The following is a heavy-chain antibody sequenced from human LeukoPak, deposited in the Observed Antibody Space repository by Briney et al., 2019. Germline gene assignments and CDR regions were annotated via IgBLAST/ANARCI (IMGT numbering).Heavy chain of an antibody. V-gene: IGHV4-30-4*08. CDR1: GGSISSGDYY. J-gene: IGHJ5*02. CDR2: IYYSGST. CDR3: ARETYDFETFDP. D-gene: IGHD3-3*01. Sequence: ASETLSLTCTVSGGSISSGDYYWSWISQPPGKGLAWIGYIYYSGSTYYNPSLKSRVTISVDTSKNQFSLKLSSVTAADTAVYYCARETYDFETFDPWGQGTLVTVSS.